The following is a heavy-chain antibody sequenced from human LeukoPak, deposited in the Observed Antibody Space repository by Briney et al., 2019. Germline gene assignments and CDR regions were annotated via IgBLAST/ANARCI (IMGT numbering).Heavy chain of an antibody. V-gene: IGHV5-51*01. J-gene: IGHJ2*01. CDR3: ARHRSSGHYRYWYFDL. CDR2: IYPGDSDT. D-gene: IGHD3-22*01. Sequence: GESLKISCKASGYIFTSYWIGWVRQMPGKGLEWMGIIYPGDSDTRYSPSFQGQVTISADKSISTAYLQWTSLKASDTAMYSCARHRSSGHYRYWYFDLWGRGTLVTVSS. CDR1: GYIFTSYW.